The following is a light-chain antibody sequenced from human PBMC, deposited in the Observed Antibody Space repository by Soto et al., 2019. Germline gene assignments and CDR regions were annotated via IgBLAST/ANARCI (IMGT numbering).Light chain of an antibody. Sequence: QSALTQPASVSGSPGQSITISCTGTSSDVGGYDYVSWYQQHLGKAPKLVIYDVNNRPSGVSNRFSGSKSGNTASLTISGLQAEDEADYYCKSYTSRSTPWVFGGGTQLTVL. J-gene: IGLJ3*02. V-gene: IGLV2-14*01. CDR3: KSYTSRSTPWV. CDR2: DVN. CDR1: SSDVGGYDY.